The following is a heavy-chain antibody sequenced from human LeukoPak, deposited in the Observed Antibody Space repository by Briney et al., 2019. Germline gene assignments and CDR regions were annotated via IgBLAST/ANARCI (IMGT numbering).Heavy chain of an antibody. J-gene: IGHJ1*01. CDR2: IYYSGRT. D-gene: IGHD3-22*01. Sequence: SETLSLTCTIFGDSVSRSDSYWDWIRQPPGKGLEWVGTIYYSGRTYYGPSLKSRVTLSVDMSNNQFSLTLSSVTAADTALYFCARRRYYDSSGYLEWGQGTLVTVSS. CDR3: ARRRYYDSSGYLE. CDR1: GDSVSRSDSY. V-gene: IGHV4-39*01.